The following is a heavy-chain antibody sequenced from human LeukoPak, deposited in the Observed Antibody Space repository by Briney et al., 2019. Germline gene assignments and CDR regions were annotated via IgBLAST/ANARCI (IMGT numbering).Heavy chain of an antibody. CDR2: ISYDGSNK. CDR1: GFTFSSYA. D-gene: IGHD6-13*01. V-gene: IGHV3-30-3*01. CDR3: AATYSSSRGL. J-gene: IGHJ3*01. Sequence: GGSLRLSCAASGFTFSSYAMHWVRQAPGKGLEWVAVISYDGSNKYYADSVKGRFTISRDNSKNTLYLQMNSLRAEDTAVYYCAATYSSSRGLWGQGTMVTVSS.